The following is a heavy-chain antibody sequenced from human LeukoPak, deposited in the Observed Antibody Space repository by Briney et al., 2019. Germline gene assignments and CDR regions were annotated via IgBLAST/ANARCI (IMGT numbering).Heavy chain of an antibody. CDR1: GFTFSDSG. V-gene: IGHV3-73*01. J-gene: IGHJ4*02. CDR2: MRSKTQNYAT. CDR3: TNYDDSSDLWGY. D-gene: IGHD3-22*01. Sequence: GGSLTLSCAASGFTFSDSGMHWVRQAPGKGLEWVGRMRSKTQNYATAYAASVKGRFTISRDDSKNTAFLQMNSLKTEDTAVYYCTNYDDSSDLWGYWGQGTLVTVSS.